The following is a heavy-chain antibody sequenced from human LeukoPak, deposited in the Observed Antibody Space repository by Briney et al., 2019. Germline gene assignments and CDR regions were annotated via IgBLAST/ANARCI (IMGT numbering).Heavy chain of an antibody. J-gene: IGHJ6*02. CDR3: ARAPRQMPLYQQYGMDV. Sequence: PGGSLRLSCAASGFTFSSYWMSWVRQAPGKGLEWVANIKQDGSEKYYVDSVKGRFTISRDNAKNSLYLQMSSLRSEGTAVYYCARAPRQMPLYQQYGMDVWGQGTTVTVSS. V-gene: IGHV3-7*03. CDR2: IKQDGSEK. D-gene: IGHD6-13*01. CDR1: GFTFSSYW.